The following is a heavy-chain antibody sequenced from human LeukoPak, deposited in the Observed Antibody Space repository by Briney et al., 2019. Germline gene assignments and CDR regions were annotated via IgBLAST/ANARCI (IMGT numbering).Heavy chain of an antibody. V-gene: IGHV3-21*01. CDR3: GRAFPPLRTSSAGDL. Sequence: GGSLRLSCSASGFSFSDYNMNWVRQAPGKGLEWVSAISGRSSHVYYGESVKGRFTISRDNAKNSLYLQLDSLGVEDTAVYYCGRAFPPLRTSSAGDLWGQGTLVTVSS. D-gene: IGHD3-16*01. J-gene: IGHJ1*01. CDR2: ISGRSSHV. CDR1: GFSFSDYN.